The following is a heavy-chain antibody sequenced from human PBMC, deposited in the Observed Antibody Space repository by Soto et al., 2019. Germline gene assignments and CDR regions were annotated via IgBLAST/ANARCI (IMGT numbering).Heavy chain of an antibody. D-gene: IGHD6-19*01. CDR1: GYSFTNYG. J-gene: IGHJ6*03. CDR2: ISAFNGNT. V-gene: IGHV1-18*01. CDR3: ARDRGVAPPVAGNTHYYYYMDV. Sequence: QDQLVQSGAEVKKPGASVTVSCKASGYSFTNYGITWVRQAPGQGLEWMGWISAFNGNTHYAQKLQGSVTMTTDASTSTADMELRSLRSDDTAVYYCARDRGVAPPVAGNTHYYYYMDVWGKVTTVIVSS.